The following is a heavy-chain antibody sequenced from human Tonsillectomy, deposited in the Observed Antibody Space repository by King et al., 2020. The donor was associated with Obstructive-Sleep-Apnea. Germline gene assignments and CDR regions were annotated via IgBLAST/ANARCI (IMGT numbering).Heavy chain of an antibody. CDR2: IVHSGST. CDR1: GGSISSGGYY. CDR3: AVTTPELDYYYYGMDV. Sequence: QLQESGPGLVKPSQTLSLTCTVSGGSISSGGYYWSWIRQHPGRGLEWIGYIVHSGSTKYSPSLESRVTISLDTSKNQFSLKLSSVTAADTAVYYCAVTTPELDYYYYGMDVWGQGTTVIVSS. V-gene: IGHV4-31*03. J-gene: IGHJ6*02. D-gene: IGHD4-17*01.